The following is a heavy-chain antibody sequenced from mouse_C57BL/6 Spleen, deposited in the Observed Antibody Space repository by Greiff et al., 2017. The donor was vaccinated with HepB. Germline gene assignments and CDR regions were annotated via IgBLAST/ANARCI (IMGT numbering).Heavy chain of an antibody. V-gene: IGHV5-6*01. Sequence: EVQRVESGGDLVKPGGSLKLSCAASGFTFSSYGMSWVRQTPDKRLEWVATISSGGSYTYYPDSVKGRFTISRDNAKNTLYLQMSSLKSEDTAMYYCARHRSETYCDVWGTGTTVTVSS. D-gene: IGHD1-1*01. J-gene: IGHJ1*03. CDR1: GFTFSSYG. CDR2: ISSGGSYT. CDR3: ARHRSETYCDV.